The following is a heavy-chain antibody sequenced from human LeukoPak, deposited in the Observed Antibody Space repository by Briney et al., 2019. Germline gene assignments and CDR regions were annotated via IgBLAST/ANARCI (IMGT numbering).Heavy chain of an antibody. CDR1: GYTFTGYY. V-gene: IGHV1-2*02. Sequence: GASVKVSCKASGYTFTGYYMHWVRQAPGQGLEWMGWINPNSGGTNYAQKFQGRVTMTRDTSISTAYMELRSLRSDDTAVYYCARGRSYDSSGYYTWGQGTLVTVSS. D-gene: IGHD3-22*01. CDR2: INPNSGGT. J-gene: IGHJ5*02. CDR3: ARGRSYDSSGYYT.